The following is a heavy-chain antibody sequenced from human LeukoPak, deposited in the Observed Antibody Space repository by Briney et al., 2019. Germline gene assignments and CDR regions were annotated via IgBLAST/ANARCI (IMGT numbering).Heavy chain of an antibody. Sequence: GGSLRLSCAASGFTFSSYCMSWVRQAPGKGLEWVSFIYSGGNTHYSDSVKGRFTISRDNSKNTLYLQMNSLRADDTAVYYCARRAGEYSHPYDYWGQGTLVTVSS. J-gene: IGHJ4*02. CDR2: IYSGGNT. CDR3: ARRAGEYSHPYDY. V-gene: IGHV3-53*01. D-gene: IGHD4-17*01. CDR1: GFTFSSYC.